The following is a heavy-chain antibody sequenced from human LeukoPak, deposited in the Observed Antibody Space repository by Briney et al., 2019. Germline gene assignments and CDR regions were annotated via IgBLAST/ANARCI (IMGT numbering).Heavy chain of an antibody. CDR3: AKDWSGYCSGGSCYQFDY. Sequence: GGSLRLSCAASGFTFSSYAMSWVRQAPGKGLEWVSAVSGTGGSTYYADSVKGRFTISRDSSKNTLFLQMNSLRAEDTAVYYCAKDWSGYCSGGSCYQFDYWGQGTLVTVSS. D-gene: IGHD2-15*01. CDR2: VSGTGGST. J-gene: IGHJ4*02. V-gene: IGHV3-23*01. CDR1: GFTFSSYA.